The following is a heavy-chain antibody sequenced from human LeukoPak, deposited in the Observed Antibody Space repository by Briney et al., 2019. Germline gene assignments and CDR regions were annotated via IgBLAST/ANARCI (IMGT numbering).Heavy chain of an antibody. CDR2: IKQDGSEK. D-gene: IGHD1-7*01. J-gene: IGHJ4*02. V-gene: IGHV3-7*01. CDR1: GFTFSSYA. Sequence: GGSLRLSCAASGFTFSSYAMSWVRQAPGKGLEWVANIKQDGSEKYYVDSVKGRFTISRDNAKNSLYLQMNSLRAEDTAVYYCARDGLLYSGTSVPIGYWGQGTLVTVSS. CDR3: ARDGLLYSGTSVPIGY.